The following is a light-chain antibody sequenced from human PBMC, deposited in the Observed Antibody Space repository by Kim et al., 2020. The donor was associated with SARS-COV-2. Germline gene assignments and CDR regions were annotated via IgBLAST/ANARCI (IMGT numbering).Light chain of an antibody. Sequence: DIQMTQSPSSLSASVGDRVTITCQASQDIKTYLNWHQQKPGAAPKLLIYDASNLEAGVPSRFSGSGSGTVFTFTISSLQPEDFATYHCQQYDELWTFGQGTKVDIK. CDR1: QDIKTY. V-gene: IGKV1-33*01. J-gene: IGKJ1*01. CDR3: QQYDELWT. CDR2: DAS.